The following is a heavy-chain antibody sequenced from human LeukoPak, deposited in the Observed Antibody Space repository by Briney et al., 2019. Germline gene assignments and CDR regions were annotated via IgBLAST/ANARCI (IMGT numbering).Heavy chain of an antibody. Sequence: SETLSLICTVSGGSISSYYWSWIRQPPGKGLEWIGYIYYSGSTNYNPSLKSRVTISVDTSKNQFSLKLSSVTAADTAVYYCASQSSGYYLGWFDPWGQGTLVTVSS. CDR2: IYYSGST. V-gene: IGHV4-59*01. CDR1: GGSISSYY. J-gene: IGHJ5*02. D-gene: IGHD3-22*01. CDR3: ASQSSGYYLGWFDP.